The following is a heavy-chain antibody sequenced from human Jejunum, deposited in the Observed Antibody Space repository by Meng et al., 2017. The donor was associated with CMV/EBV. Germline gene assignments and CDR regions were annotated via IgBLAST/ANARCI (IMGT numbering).Heavy chain of an antibody. CDR1: GFTFRDSA. J-gene: IGHJ4*02. CDR3: TRSPPGQFGFVDY. Sequence: GFTFRDSAVHWVRQAYGKGLEWVGRIRSTAIHYATEYAAPVKGRFTISRDDSKNTAYLQMNSLKIEDTAVYYCTRSPPGQFGFVDYWGQGTLVTVSS. V-gene: IGHV3-73*01. D-gene: IGHD3-10*01. CDR2: IRSTAIHYAT.